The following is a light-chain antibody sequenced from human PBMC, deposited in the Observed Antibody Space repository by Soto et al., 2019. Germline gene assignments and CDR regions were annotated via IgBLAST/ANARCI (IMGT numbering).Light chain of an antibody. V-gene: IGLV2-11*01. CDR1: SSDVGGYNY. Sequence: QSVLTQPRSVSGSPGQSVTISCTGTSSDVGGYNYVSWYQQHPGKAPKLMIYDVSKRPSGVPDRFSASKSGNTASLTISGLQAEDESDYYCCSYGGSYTWVFGGGTKLTVL. J-gene: IGLJ3*02. CDR2: DVS. CDR3: CSYGGSYTWV.